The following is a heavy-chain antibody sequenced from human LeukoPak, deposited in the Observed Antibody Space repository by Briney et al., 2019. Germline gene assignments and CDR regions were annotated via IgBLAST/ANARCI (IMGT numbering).Heavy chain of an antibody. J-gene: IGHJ5*02. CDR1: GGSISSYY. D-gene: IGHD3-9*01. CDR3: ARGAGDILTGYYNEDWFDP. Sequence: SETLSLTCTVSGGSISSYYWSWIRQPPGKGLEWIGYIYYSGSTNYNPSLKSRVTISVDTSKNQFSLKLSSVTPADTAVYYCARGAGDILTGYYNEDWFDPWGQGTLVTVSS. CDR2: IYYSGST. V-gene: IGHV4-59*01.